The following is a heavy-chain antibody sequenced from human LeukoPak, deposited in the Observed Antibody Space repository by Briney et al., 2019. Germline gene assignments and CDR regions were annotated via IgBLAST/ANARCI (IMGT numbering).Heavy chain of an antibody. J-gene: IGHJ4*02. CDR3: ARERDYYDSSGRSGERYFDY. CDR1: GGTFSSYA. D-gene: IGHD3-22*01. CDR2: IIPIFGTA. V-gene: IGHV1-69*13. Sequence: ASVKVSCTASGGTFSSYAISWVRQAPGQGLEWMGGIIPIFGTANYAQKFQGRVTITADESTSTAYMELSSLRSEDTAVYYCARERDYYDSSGRSGERYFDYWGQGTLVTVSS.